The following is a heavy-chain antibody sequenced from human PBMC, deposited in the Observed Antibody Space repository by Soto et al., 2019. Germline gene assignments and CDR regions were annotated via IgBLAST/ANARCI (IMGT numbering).Heavy chain of an antibody. V-gene: IGHV4-31*03. Sequence: SQTLSLTCTVSVGSIRSDGHYWSWIGQHPGKGLEWIGYINHSGTTFYNPSLNSRLTISVDTSENQFSLRLTSVTAAETAVYFCARDLSSGYDSYYFDYWGQGTLVTVSS. D-gene: IGHD3-22*01. CDR2: INHSGTT. J-gene: IGHJ4*02. CDR3: ARDLSSGYDSYYFDY. CDR1: VGSIRSDGHY.